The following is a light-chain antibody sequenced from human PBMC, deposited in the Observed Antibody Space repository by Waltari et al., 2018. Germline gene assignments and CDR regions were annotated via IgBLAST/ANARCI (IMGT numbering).Light chain of an antibody. CDR2: GNN. CDR3: ATWDDRLTAV. V-gene: IGLV1-47*01. CDR1: NSNLGANS. Sequence: QSILTQPPSASGTPGRTVTISCSGSNSNLGANSVCWYQQLPGTAPKLLSFGNNQRPSGVPARFSGSKSGTSASLAIRGLRSEDEADYYCATWDDRLTAVFGGGTKLTVL. J-gene: IGLJ2*01.